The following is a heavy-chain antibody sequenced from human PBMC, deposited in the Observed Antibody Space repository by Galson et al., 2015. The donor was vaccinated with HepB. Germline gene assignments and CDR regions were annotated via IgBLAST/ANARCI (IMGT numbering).Heavy chain of an antibody. CDR3: ARGWGTSVVSPGY. J-gene: IGHJ4*02. D-gene: IGHD4-23*01. CDR2: ISYDGTKK. CDR1: GFTFSSFP. Sequence: LRLSCAASGFTFSSFPMHWVCQAPGKGLNWVTFISYDGTKKYYADSVKGRFTISRDNSKNTVYLQMNSLRLEDTAIYYCARGWGTSVVSPGYWGQGTLVTVSS. V-gene: IGHV3-30-3*01.